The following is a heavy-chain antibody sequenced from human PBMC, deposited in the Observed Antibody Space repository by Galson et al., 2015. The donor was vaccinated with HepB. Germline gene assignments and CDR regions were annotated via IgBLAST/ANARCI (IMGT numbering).Heavy chain of an antibody. CDR1: GFTFSSYW. CDR3: ARKVDTAMGRLA. CDR2: INSDGSST. Sequence: SLRLSCAASGFTFSSYWMHWVRQAPGKGLVWVTRINSDGSSTSYADSVKGRFTISRDNAKNTLYLQMNSLRAEDTAVYYCARKVDTAMGRLAWGQGTLVAVSS. V-gene: IGHV3-74*01. J-gene: IGHJ4*02. D-gene: IGHD5-18*01.